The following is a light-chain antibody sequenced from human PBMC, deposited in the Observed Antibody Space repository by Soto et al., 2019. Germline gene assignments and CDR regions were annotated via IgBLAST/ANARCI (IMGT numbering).Light chain of an antibody. V-gene: IGLV1-40*01. Sequence: QSLLTQPPSVSGAPGQRVTISCTGSSSNIGASYDVHWYQQLPARAPKLIIYDNKNRPSGVPDRFSVSNSGTSASLTITDLQAEDEADYYCQSFDNSLRGFYVFGTGTKVTVL. CDR2: DNK. CDR3: QSFDNSLRGFYV. CDR1: SSNIGASYD. J-gene: IGLJ1*01.